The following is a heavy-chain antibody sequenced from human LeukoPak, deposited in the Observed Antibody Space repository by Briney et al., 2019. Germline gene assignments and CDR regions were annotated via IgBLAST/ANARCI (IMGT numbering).Heavy chain of an antibody. CDR2: IYYSGST. CDR1: GGSISSSSYY. Sequence: SETLSLTCTVSGGSISSSSYYWGWIRQPPGKGLEWIGYIYYSGSTNYNPSLKSRVTISVDTSKNQFSLKLSSVTAADTAVYYCARHFGAYQLLARGWFDPWGQGTLVTVSS. CDR3: ARHFGAYQLLARGWFDP. J-gene: IGHJ5*02. D-gene: IGHD2-2*01. V-gene: IGHV4-61*05.